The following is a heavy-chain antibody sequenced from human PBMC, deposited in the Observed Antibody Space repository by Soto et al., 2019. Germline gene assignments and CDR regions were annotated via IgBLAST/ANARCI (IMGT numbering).Heavy chain of an antibody. V-gene: IGHV3-33*01. J-gene: IGHJ6*02. D-gene: IGHD6-13*01. CDR3: AREPYSSSWYSRVGYYYYGMDV. CDR1: GFTFSSYG. Sequence: GGSLRLSCAASGFTFSSYGMHWVRQAPGKGLEWVAVIWYDGSNKYYADSVKGRFTISRDNSKNTLYLQMNSLRAEDTAVYYCAREPYSSSWYSRVGYYYYGMDVWGQGTTVTVSS. CDR2: IWYDGSNK.